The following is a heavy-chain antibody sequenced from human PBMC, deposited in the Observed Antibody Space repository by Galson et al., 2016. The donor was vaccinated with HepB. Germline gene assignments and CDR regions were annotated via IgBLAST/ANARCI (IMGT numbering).Heavy chain of an antibody. D-gene: IGHD2-2*01. J-gene: IGHJ3*02. CDR3: ARVGHCTPASCSGAFDI. Sequence: SETLSLTCAVSGYSITSNWWGWIRQPPGKGLEWIGYIYYSGDTYYNPSLNSRVTLSVDTSKNQFSLEMRSVTAVDTAVYYCARVGHCTPASCSGAFDIWGHVTSGAVSS. CDR1: GYSITSNW. V-gene: IGHV4-28*03. CDR2: IYYSGDT.